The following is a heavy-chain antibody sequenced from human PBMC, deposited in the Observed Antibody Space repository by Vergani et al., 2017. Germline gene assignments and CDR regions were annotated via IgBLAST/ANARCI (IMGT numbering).Heavy chain of an antibody. CDR1: GFTLSSYA. CDR2: ISYDGSNK. V-gene: IGHV3-30-3*01. CDR3: ARSPRGYTAMGTAYYYYMDV. Sequence: QVQLVESGGGVVQPGRSLRLSCAASGFTLSSYAMHWVRQAPGKGLEWVAVISYDGSNKYYADSVKGRFTISRDNSKNTLYLQMNSLRAEDTAVYYCARSPRGYTAMGTAYYYYMDVWGKGTTVTVSS. D-gene: IGHD5-18*01. J-gene: IGHJ6*03.